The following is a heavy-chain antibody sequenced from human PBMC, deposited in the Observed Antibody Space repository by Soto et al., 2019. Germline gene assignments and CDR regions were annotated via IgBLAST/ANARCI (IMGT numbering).Heavy chain of an antibody. V-gene: IGHV3-7*01. CDR3: ARENWKSDY. CDR2: INPDGSAK. CDR1: GFTFSIYW. Sequence: GGSLRLSCSASGFTFSIYWMNWVRQAPGKGLEWVAIINPDGSAKYYVDSVKGRYTISRDNAKNLMYLQMNDLRHDDTGVYYCARENWKSDYWGQGTLVTVSS. D-gene: IGHD1-1*01. J-gene: IGHJ4*02.